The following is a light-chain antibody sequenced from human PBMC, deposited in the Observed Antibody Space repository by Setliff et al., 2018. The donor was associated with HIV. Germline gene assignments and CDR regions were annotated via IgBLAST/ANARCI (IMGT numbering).Light chain of an antibody. CDR2: DVS. Sequence: QSVLTQPASVSGSPGQSITISCIGTGSDVGGYDFVSWYQQRPGKAPKLIIFDVSERPSGVSHRFSASKSGNTASLTISGLQTEDEANYFCASYRSPATYVFGIGTKVTVL. CDR3: ASYRSPATYV. CDR1: GSDVGGYDF. J-gene: IGLJ1*01. V-gene: IGLV2-14*03.